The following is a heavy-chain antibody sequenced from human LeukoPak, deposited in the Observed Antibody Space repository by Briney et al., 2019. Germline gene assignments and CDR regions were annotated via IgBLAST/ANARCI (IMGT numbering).Heavy chain of an antibody. CDR1: GFSLSASAGG. CDR3: PQSRAWVSDI. V-gene: IGHV2-5*01. Sequence: SGPTLVKPTQTLTLTCTFCGFSLSASAGGGAWIRQPPGKALEWLALFCWSDDKTYSPSLQRRLTITKDPSKNQVIPTITTMDPVDTATDYSPQSRAWVSDIWGQGTTVTVSS. J-gene: IGHJ6*02. CDR2: FCWSDDK.